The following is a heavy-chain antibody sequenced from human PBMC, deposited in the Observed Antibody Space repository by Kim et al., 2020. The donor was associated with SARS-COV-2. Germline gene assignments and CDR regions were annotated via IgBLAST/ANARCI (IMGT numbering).Heavy chain of an antibody. D-gene: IGHD6-13*01. CDR2: INHSGST. J-gene: IGHJ4*01. V-gene: IGHV4-34*01. CDR1: GGSFSGYY. CDR3: ARGPPFYSSSWYSLDY. Sequence: SETLSLTCAVYGGSFSGYYWSWIRQPPGKGLEWIGEINHSGSTNYNPSLKSRVTISVDTSKNQFSLKLSSVTAADTAVYYCARGPPFYSSSWYSLDYWG.